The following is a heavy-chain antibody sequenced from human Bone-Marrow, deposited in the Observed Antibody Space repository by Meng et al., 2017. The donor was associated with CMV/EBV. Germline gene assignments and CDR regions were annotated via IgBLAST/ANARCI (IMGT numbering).Heavy chain of an antibody. CDR1: GFTLSTYA. CDR2: LYDSGRYT. J-gene: IGHJ4*02. V-gene: IGHV3-23*01. D-gene: IGHD2-15*01. Sequence: GESLKISCAASGFTLSTYAMTWVRQVSGKGLEWVSVLYDSGRYTDYADSVKGRFTTFRANSKNTLYLQMNSLGAEEKAIYYCAKMMGYCSGGRCASHLFDAWGQGTLVTVSS. CDR3: AKMMGYCSGGRCASHLFDA.